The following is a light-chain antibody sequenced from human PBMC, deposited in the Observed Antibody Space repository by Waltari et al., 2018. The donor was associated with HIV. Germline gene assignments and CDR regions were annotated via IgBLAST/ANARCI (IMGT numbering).Light chain of an antibody. J-gene: IGLJ2*01. CDR2: SDN. CDR1: GSNIGAGYD. Sequence: QSVLTQPPSVSGAPGQTVTISCTGSGSNIGAGYDVHWYQQFPGTAPRLLIYSDNKRPSGVPDRFSGSKSGTSASLAISGLRAEDEADYYCQSYDTSSTGWIFGGGTKLTV. CDR3: QSYDTSSTGWI. V-gene: IGLV1-40*01.